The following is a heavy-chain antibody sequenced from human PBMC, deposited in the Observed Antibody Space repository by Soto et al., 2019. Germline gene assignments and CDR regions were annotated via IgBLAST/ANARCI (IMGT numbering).Heavy chain of an antibody. Sequence: SETLSLTCSVSGGSISGYYCSWIRQPPGKGLEYIGYIFYTGTTNYNSSLWSRVAMSVDTSKNQISLVLTSVTAADTAIYYCARSGHTFDGVVWXQGIPVTVSS. V-gene: IGHV4-59*01. CDR2: IFYTGTT. CDR1: GGSISGYY. D-gene: IGHD3-16*01. J-gene: IGHJ4*02. CDR3: ARSGHTFDGVV.